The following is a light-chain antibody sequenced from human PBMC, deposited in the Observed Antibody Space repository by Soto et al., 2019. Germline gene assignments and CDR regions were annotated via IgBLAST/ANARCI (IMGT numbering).Light chain of an antibody. CDR3: QQSYSMPRT. Sequence: DIPMTQSPSSLSASVGDRVTITCRASQSISSYLNWYQQKPGKAPKLLIYAASSLQSGVPSRFSGSGSGTDFTVTISSLQPEDFATYYCQQSYSMPRTFGGGTKVEIK. V-gene: IGKV1-39*01. CDR2: AAS. J-gene: IGKJ4*01. CDR1: QSISSY.